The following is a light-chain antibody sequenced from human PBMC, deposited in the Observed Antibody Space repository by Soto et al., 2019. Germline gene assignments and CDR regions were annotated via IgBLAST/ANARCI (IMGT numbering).Light chain of an antibody. Sequence: EIVLTQSPATLSLSPGERATLSCRASENVYNYLAWYQQIPGQPPRLLIYAASRRATGIPDRFSGSGSGTDFTLTISRLEPEDFAVYYCQQYGSSRLTFGGGTKVDI. CDR2: AAS. J-gene: IGKJ4*01. V-gene: IGKV3-20*01. CDR3: QQYGSSRLT. CDR1: ENVYNY.